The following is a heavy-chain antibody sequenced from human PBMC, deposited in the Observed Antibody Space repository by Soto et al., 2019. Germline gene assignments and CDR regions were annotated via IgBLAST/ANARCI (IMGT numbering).Heavy chain of an antibody. Sequence: QVQLVQSGAEVKKPGSSVKVSCKASGGTFSNYAFGWVRQAPGHGLEWLGGSIPIFGTTNYAQNSQGRVTITADGSTSTAYMELTSLRSEDTAVYYCARVRRGNPLWGQFADWGQGTLVPVSS. CDR2: SIPIFGTT. CDR1: GGTFSNYA. D-gene: IGHD3-16*01. V-gene: IGHV1-69*01. CDR3: ARVRRGNPLWGQFAD. J-gene: IGHJ4*02.